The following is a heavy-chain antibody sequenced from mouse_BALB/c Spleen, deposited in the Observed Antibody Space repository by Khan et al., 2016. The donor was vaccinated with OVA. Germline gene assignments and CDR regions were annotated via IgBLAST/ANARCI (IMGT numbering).Heavy chain of an antibody. V-gene: IGHV3-2*02. J-gene: IGHJ2*01. CDR1: GYSITSDYA. CDR3: ARGRGN. Sequence: EVQLVESGPGLVKPSQSLSLTCTVTGYSITSDYAWNWIRQFPGNKLEWMGYITYSGSTSYNPSLKSRISITRDPSKNQFFMQLNSGTTEDTATYFCARGRGNWGQGTTLTVSS. CDR2: ITYSGST.